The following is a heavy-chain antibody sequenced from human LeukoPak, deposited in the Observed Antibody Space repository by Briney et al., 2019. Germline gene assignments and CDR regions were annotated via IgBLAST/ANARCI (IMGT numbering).Heavy chain of an antibody. Sequence: GESLKISCKGSGYSFISYWIGWVRQMHGKGLELMGIMYPGDSETRYSPSFQGQVTISADKSISTAFLQWNSLKASDTAMYYCARLETTADAFDVWGQGTMVTVSS. D-gene: IGHD4-11*01. CDR3: ARLETTADAFDV. J-gene: IGHJ3*01. V-gene: IGHV5-51*01. CDR2: MYPGDSET. CDR1: GYSFISYW.